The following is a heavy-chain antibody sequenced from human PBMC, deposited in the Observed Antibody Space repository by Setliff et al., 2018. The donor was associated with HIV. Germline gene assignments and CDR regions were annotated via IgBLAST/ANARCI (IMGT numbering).Heavy chain of an antibody. Sequence: ASVKVSCKASGYSFTSYGINWVRQAPGQGLEWMGWISPYNGNTDYAQNFQDRVAMTTETTTSTAHMEMRSLRSDDTAVYFCARVPYRSAWFSGGHDAFDIWGQGTMVTVSS. J-gene: IGHJ3*02. CDR1: GYSFTSYG. D-gene: IGHD6-19*01. V-gene: IGHV1-18*01. CDR3: ARVPYRSAWFSGGHDAFDI. CDR2: ISPYNGNT.